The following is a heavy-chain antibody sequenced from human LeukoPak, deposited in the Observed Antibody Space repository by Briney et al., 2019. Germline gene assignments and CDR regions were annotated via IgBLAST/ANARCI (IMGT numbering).Heavy chain of an antibody. CDR1: GFTFSSYS. CDR3: ARVDRDGRGAFDY. V-gene: IGHV3-48*04. Sequence: QAGGSLRLYCAASGFTFSSYSMNWVRQAPGKGLESVSYISSTNTTIYYADSVKGRFTISRDNAKNSLSLQMSSLRAEDTAVYYCARVDRDGRGAFDYWGQGTLVTVSS. D-gene: IGHD1-14*01. CDR2: ISSTNTTI. J-gene: IGHJ4*02.